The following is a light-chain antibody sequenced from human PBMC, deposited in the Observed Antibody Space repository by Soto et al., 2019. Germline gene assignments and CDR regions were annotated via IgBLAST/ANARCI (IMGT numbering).Light chain of an antibody. CDR2: GTS. V-gene: IGKV1-17*03. CDR1: QGIGTF. CDR3: RQHAGYPFN. Sequence: DIQMTQSPSAMSASVGDRVTITCRASQGIGTFLTWFQQKPGRVPKRLIYGTSSLQNGVPARFSGTGSGTEFTLTINILQPEDFATYYCRQHAGYPFNFGGGTRVEVK. J-gene: IGKJ4*01.